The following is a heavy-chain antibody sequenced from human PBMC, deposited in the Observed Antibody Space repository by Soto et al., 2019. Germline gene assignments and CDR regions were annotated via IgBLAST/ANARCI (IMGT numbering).Heavy chain of an antibody. J-gene: IGHJ6*02. CDR2: INPNSGGT. V-gene: IGHV1-2*04. CDR1: GYTFTGYY. CDR3: ARATMGRDYYYYGMDV. Sequence: ASVKVSCQASGYTFTGYYMHWVRQAPGQGLEWMGWINPNSGGTNYAQKFQGWVTMTRDTSISTAYMELSRLRSDDTAVYYCARATMGRDYYYYGMDVWGQGTTVTVSS. D-gene: IGHD5-12*01.